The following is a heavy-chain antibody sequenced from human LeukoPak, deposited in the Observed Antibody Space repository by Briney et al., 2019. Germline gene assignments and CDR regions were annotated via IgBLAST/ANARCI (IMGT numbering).Heavy chain of an antibody. CDR2: IFYRGNS. CDR3: ARHKILNWFDP. CDR1: GHSVTNYY. Sequence: SETLSLTCSVSGHSVTNYYWIWIRQPPGKGLEYLGYIFYRGNSNYSPSLKSRLTMSVDTSRNQLSLKLSSVTAADTAVYYCARHKILNWFDPWGQGTLVTVSS. V-gene: IGHV4-59*02. J-gene: IGHJ5*02. D-gene: IGHD2/OR15-2a*01.